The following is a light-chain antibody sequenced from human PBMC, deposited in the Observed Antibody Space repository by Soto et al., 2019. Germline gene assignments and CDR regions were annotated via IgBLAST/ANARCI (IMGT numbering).Light chain of an antibody. CDR3: QKYGSSLIT. J-gene: IGKJ5*01. V-gene: IGKV3-20*01. Sequence: EIVLTQSPGTLSLSPGERATLSCRASQSVSSRYLGWYQQKPGQAPRLLIYGASSRATGIPDRFSGSGSGTDFTLTISRLEPEDFEVYYCQKYGSSLITFGQGTRWRL. CDR2: GAS. CDR1: QSVSSRY.